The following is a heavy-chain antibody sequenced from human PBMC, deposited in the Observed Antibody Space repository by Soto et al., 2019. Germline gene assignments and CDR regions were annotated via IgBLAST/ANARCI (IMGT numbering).Heavy chain of an antibody. D-gene: IGHD3-22*01. CDR1: GFTFSSYA. J-gene: IGHJ4*02. CDR2: ISGSGGST. CDR3: AEGTYYYDSSAYYGY. Sequence: EVQLLESGGGLVQPGGSLRLSCAASGFTFSSYAMSWVRQAPGKGLEWVSAISGSGGSTYYADSVKGRFTISRDNSKNTLYLQMNSLGAEDTAVYYCAEGTYYYDSSAYYGYWGQGTLVTVSS. V-gene: IGHV3-23*01.